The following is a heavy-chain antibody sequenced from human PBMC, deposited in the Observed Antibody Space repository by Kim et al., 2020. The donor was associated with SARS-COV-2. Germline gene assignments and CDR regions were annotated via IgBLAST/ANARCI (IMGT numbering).Heavy chain of an antibody. J-gene: IGHJ4*01. CDR2: ISYDGSNK. V-gene: IGHV3-30*04. D-gene: IGHD1-26*01. CDR3: ARDPQVGATKTAIDY. CDR1: GFTFSSYA. Sequence: GGSLRLSCAASGFTFSSYAMHWVRRAPGKGLEWVAVISYDGSNKYYADSVKGRFTISRDNSKNTLYLQMNSLRAEDTAVYYCARDPQVGATKTAIDYWG.